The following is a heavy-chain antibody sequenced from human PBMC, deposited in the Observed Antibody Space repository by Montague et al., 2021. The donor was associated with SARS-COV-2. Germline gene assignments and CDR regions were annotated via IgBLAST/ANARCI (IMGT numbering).Heavy chain of an antibody. CDR3: ARGSQVGSWPPTASGRDV. V-gene: IGHV6-1*01. J-gene: IGHJ6*02. CDR2: TYYRSKWHN. Sequence: CAISGDSVSSNSAAWKWIRQSPARGLEWLGRTYYRSKWHNDYAESVKSRITINPDTSKNQISLQLNSVTPEDTAVYYCARGSQVGSWPPTASGRDVWGQGTKVTVSS. D-gene: IGHD6-13*01. CDR1: GDSVSSNSAA.